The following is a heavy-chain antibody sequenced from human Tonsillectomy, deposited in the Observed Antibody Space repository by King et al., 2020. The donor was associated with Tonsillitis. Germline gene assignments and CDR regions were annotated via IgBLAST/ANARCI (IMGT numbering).Heavy chain of an antibody. CDR3: ARERSDVPWAFYL. CDR2: VWDGEYDK. CDR1: GFPFSGYG. V-gene: IGHV3-33*01. J-gene: IGHJ3*01. D-gene: IGHD3-16*01. Sequence: VQLVESGGGVVQPGRSLRLSCAASGFPFSGYGMHWVRQAPGKGLEWVGGVWDGEYDKYYGDSVKGRFTISRDNSKNTLYVQMNSLRAEDTAVYYCARERSDVPWAFYLWGQGTMVTVSS.